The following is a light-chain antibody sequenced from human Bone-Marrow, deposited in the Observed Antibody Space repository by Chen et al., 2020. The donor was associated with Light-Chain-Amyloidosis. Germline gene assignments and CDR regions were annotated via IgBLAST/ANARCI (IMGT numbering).Light chain of an antibody. CDR1: NIGSTS. CDR3: QVWDRSSDRPV. J-gene: IGLJ3*02. V-gene: IGLV3-21*02. Sequence: SYVLTQPSSVLVAPGQTATIACGGNNIGSTSVHWYQQTPGQAPILVVYDDSDRPSGIPVRLSGSNSGNTATLTISRVEAGDEADYYCQVWDRSSDRPVFGGGTKLTVL. CDR2: DDS.